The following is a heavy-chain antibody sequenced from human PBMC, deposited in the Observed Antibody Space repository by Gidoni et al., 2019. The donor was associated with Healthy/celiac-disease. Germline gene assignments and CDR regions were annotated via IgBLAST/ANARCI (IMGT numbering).Heavy chain of an antibody. J-gene: IGHJ5*02. CDR3: ARDARYCSGGSCYRWFDP. CDR1: GLPLSSDW. Sequence: EVQLVESGGGLVQPGGSLGISCAAAGLPLSSDWLSWDRQAPGKGLEWVANIKQDGSEKYYVDSVKGRFTISRDNAKNSLYLQMNILRAEDTAVYYCARDARYCSGGSCYRWFDPWGQGTLVTVSS. CDR2: IKQDGSEK. V-gene: IGHV3-7*03. D-gene: IGHD2-15*01.